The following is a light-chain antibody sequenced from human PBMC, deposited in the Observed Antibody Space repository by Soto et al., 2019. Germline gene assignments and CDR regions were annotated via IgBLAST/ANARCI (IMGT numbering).Light chain of an antibody. Sequence: EIVLTQSPATLSLSPGERATLSCRASQSVSSYLAWYQQKPGQAPRLLIYDASNRATGIPARFSGSGSGTDFTLTISSLEPEDLAYYYCQQRSNWPPSFGQGTEVDIK. CDR2: DAS. CDR3: QQRSNWPPS. V-gene: IGKV3-11*01. CDR1: QSVSSY. J-gene: IGKJ1*01.